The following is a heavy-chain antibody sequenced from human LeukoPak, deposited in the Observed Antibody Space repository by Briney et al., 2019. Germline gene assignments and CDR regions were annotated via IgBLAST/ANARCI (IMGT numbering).Heavy chain of an antibody. D-gene: IGHD4-17*01. CDR3: AREPYGDYPFDY. J-gene: IGHJ4*02. CDR1: GFTVSSNY. Sequence: GGSLRLSCAASGFTVSSNYMSWVRQAPGKGLEWVSVIYSGGSTYYADSVKGRFTISRDNSKNTLYLQMNSLRAEDTAVYYCAREPYGDYPFDYWGQGTLVTVSS. V-gene: IGHV3-66*02. CDR2: IYSGGST.